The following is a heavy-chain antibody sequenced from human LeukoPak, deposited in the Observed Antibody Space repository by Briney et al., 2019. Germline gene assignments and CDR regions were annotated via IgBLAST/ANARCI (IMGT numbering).Heavy chain of an antibody. CDR2: IAYDGSHK. D-gene: IGHD6-25*01. V-gene: IGHV3-30*03. CDR3: ARDGSGAAADYQYYYGMDV. CDR1: GFIFSSYG. J-gene: IGHJ6*02. Sequence: GGSLRLSCAASGFIFSSYGMHWVRQAPGKGLEWVAVIAYDGSHKYSADSVKGRFTISRDNSKNTVYLQMNSLRTEDTAVYYCARDGSGAAADYQYYYGMDVWGQGTTVTVSS.